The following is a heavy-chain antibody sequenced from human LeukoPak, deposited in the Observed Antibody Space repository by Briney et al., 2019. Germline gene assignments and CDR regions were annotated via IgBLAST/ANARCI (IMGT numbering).Heavy chain of an antibody. CDR1: GFTLSNYA. CDR2: IGGGGGST. Sequence: GGSLRLSCAASGFTLSNYAMSCVRQAPGKGLEWVSAIGGGGGSTYYADSVRGRFTISRDNSKNMLYLQMNSLRAEDTAVYYCAKLLLTLRYFDYWGQGTLVTVSS. V-gene: IGHV3-23*01. D-gene: IGHD3-9*01. CDR3: AKLLLTLRYFDY. J-gene: IGHJ4*02.